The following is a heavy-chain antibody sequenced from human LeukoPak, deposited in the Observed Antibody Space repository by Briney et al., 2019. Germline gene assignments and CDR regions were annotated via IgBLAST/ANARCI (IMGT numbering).Heavy chain of an antibody. V-gene: IGHV3-23*01. CDR3: AKDRVGRVDAFDI. CDR2: FNPSGANT. CDR1: GFTFSTYT. D-gene: IGHD2-2*01. Sequence: GGSLRLSCAASGFTFSTYTIIWVRQAPGKGLEWVSLFNPSGANTYYADSVKGRFTISRDNSKNMLYLQINSLRAEDTAVYYCAKDRVGRVDAFDIWGQGTMVTVS. J-gene: IGHJ3*02.